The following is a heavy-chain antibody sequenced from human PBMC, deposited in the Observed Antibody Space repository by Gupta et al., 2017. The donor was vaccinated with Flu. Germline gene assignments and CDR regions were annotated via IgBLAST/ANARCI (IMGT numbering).Heavy chain of an antibody. D-gene: IGHD6-19*01. V-gene: IGHV3-21*01. J-gene: IGHJ6*02. CDR1: GFTFSNQG. CDR2: ISSSGAQK. Sequence: EVHLVESGGGLVKPGWSLRLSCSDSGFTFSNQGMNWVRQAPGRGLEWVASISSSGAQKYYADSLWGRFTVSRDNAENSLYLQMNSLRTEDTAXYXCTRNLXPGESAGWYKDHYYAMDGWGRGTTVTGSS. CDR3: TRNLXPGESAGWYKDHYYAMDG.